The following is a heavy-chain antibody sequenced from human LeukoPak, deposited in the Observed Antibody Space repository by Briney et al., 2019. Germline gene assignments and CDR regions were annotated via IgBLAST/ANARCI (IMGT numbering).Heavy chain of an antibody. CDR3: ARDTSSGSYHMDAFDI. CDR1: GFTFSSYS. Sequence: GGSLRLSCAASGFTFSSYSMNWVRQAPGKGPEWVSSISSRSSYIYYADSVKGRFTISRDNAKNSLYLQMNSLRAEDTAVYYCARDTSSGSYHMDAFDIWGQGTMVTVSS. D-gene: IGHD1-26*01. CDR2: ISSRSSYI. V-gene: IGHV3-21*01. J-gene: IGHJ3*02.